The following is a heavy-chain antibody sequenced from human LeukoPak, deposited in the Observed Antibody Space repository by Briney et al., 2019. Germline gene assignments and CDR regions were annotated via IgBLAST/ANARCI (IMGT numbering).Heavy chain of an antibody. D-gene: IGHD3-10*01. Sequence: KPSETRSLTCTVSGGSISSGGYYWSWIRQHPGKGLEWIGYIYYSGSTYYNPSLKSRVTISVDTSKNQFSLKLSSVTAADTAVYYCARDPSGPTGFDPWGQGTLVTVSS. CDR3: ARDPSGPTGFDP. V-gene: IGHV4-31*03. CDR1: GGSISSGGYY. CDR2: IYYSGST. J-gene: IGHJ5*02.